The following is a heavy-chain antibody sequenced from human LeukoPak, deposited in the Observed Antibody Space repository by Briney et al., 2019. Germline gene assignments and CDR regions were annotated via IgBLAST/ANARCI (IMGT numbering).Heavy chain of an antibody. CDR3: AKDPKYYDYVWGSYRYTGESDY. CDR2: ISGSGGST. Sequence: SGGSLRLSCAASGFTFSSYAMSWVRQAPGEGLEWVSAISGSGGSTYYADSVKGRFTISRDNSKNTLYLQMNSLRAEDTAVYYCAKDPKYYDYVWGSYRYTGESDYWGQGTLVTVSS. V-gene: IGHV3-23*01. J-gene: IGHJ4*02. D-gene: IGHD3-16*02. CDR1: GFTFSSYA.